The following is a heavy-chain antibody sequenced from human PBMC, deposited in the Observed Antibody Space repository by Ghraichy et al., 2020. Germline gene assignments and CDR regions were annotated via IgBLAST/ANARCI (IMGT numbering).Heavy chain of an antibody. Sequence: SVKVSCKASGGTFSSYAISWVRQAPGQGLEWMGGIIPIFGTANYAQKFQGRVTITADESTSTAYMELSSLRSEDTAVYYCARDDRYNWNRHYYYYYMDVWGKGTTVTVSS. D-gene: IGHD1-20*01. CDR1: GGTFSSYA. V-gene: IGHV1-69*13. CDR3: ARDDRYNWNRHYYYYYMDV. CDR2: IIPIFGTA. J-gene: IGHJ6*03.